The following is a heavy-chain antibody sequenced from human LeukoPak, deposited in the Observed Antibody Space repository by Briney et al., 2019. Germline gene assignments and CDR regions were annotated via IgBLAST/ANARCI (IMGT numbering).Heavy chain of an antibody. CDR2: IYSGGST. CDR3: ARDFYPNIVGAIDY. J-gene: IGHJ4*02. D-gene: IGHD1-26*01. Sequence: GGSLRLSCVASGFTVSSNYMSWVRQAPGKGLEWVSVIYSGGSTYYADSVKGRFSISRDTSKNTLYLQMTGLRAEDTAVYYCARDFYPNIVGAIDYWGQGTLVTVSS. CDR1: GFTVSSNY. V-gene: IGHV3-66*01.